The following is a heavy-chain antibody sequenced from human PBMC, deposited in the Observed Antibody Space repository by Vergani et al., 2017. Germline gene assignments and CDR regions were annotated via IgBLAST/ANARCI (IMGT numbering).Heavy chain of an antibody. CDR3: AKGRTGYFVDY. V-gene: IGHV3-9*01. CDR1: GFTFDDYA. Sequence: EVQLVESGGGLVQPGRSLRLSCAASGFTFDDYAMHWVRQAPGKGLEWVSGISRNSGNIDYADSVKGRITISRDNAKNSLYLQMNSLRAEDTALYYCAKGRTGYFVDYWGQGTLVTVSS. D-gene: IGHD3-9*01. CDR2: ISRNSGNI. J-gene: IGHJ4*02.